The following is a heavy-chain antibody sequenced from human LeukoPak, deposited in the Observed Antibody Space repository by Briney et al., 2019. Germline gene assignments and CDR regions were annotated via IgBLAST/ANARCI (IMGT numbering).Heavy chain of an antibody. CDR3: ATGGYNYGYYYFDY. D-gene: IGHD5-18*01. Sequence: SETLSLTCTVSGGSVSSGSYYCTWIRQPPGKGLEWIGDIYYSGSTNYNPSLKGRLAISLDTSKNQFSLKLTSVTAADTAVYYCATGGYNYGYYYFDYWGQGTLVTASS. CDR2: IYYSGST. J-gene: IGHJ4*02. CDR1: GGSVSSGSYY. V-gene: IGHV4-61*01.